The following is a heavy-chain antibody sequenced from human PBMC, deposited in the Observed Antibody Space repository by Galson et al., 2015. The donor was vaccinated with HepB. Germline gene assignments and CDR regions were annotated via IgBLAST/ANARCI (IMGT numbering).Heavy chain of an antibody. D-gene: IGHD4-17*01. J-gene: IGHJ4*02. CDR1: GFTFHNYW. CDR2: MKQDGGEK. CDR3: YDGHYSGR. V-gene: IGHV3-7*01. Sequence: SLRLSCAASGFTFHNYWMNWVPHTPGKGLEWVASMKQDGGEKHYLDAVRGRFTISGDAATNSLLLQMNSLRAEDTAVYHCYDGHYSGRWGRGTQVTVSS.